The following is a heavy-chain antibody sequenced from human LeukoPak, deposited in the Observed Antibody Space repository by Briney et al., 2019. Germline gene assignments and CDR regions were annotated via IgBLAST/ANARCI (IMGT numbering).Heavy chain of an antibody. V-gene: IGHV4-34*01. J-gene: IGHJ4*02. CDR1: GGSFSGYY. CDR2: INHSGST. CDR3: AGGSRFPGDSSGYYYDY. Sequence: SETLSLTCAVYGGSFSGYYWSWIRQPPGKGLEWIGEINHSGSTNYNPSLKSRVTISVDTSKNQFSLKLSFVTAADTAVYYCAGGSRFPGDSSGYYYDYWGQGTLVTVSS. D-gene: IGHD3-22*01.